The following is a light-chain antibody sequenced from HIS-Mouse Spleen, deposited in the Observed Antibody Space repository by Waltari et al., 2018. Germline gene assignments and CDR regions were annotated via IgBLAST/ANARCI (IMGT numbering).Light chain of an antibody. J-gene: IGLJ2*01. CDR1: SSNLGSNT. Sequence: QSVLTQPPSASGTPGPRVTISCSGSSSNLGSNTLNWYQQLPGTAPKLLIYSNNQRPSGVPDRFSGSKSGTSASLAISGLQSEDEADYYCAAWDDSLNGVVFGGGTKLTVL. CDR3: AAWDDSLNGVV. V-gene: IGLV1-44*01. CDR2: SNN.